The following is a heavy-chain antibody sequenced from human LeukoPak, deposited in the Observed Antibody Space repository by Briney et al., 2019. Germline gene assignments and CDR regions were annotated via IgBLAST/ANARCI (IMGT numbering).Heavy chain of an antibody. D-gene: IGHD2/OR15-2a*01. CDR1: GATLSKIS. CDR2: FGHQDGET. Sequence: ASVKVSCKVSGATLSKISIDWVRQAPGKGLEWMGTFGHQDGETINAQNFQGRFNMTVDTATDTAYMEMSSLMSEDTAMYYCATGAIVFDYWGQGTLVTVSS. J-gene: IGHJ4*02. V-gene: IGHV1-24*01. CDR3: ATGAIVFDY.